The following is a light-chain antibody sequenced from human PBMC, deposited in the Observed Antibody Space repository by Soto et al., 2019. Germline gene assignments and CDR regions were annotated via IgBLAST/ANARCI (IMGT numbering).Light chain of an antibody. J-gene: IGLJ1*01. CDR1: SSNIGAGYD. Sequence: QAVVTQPPSVSGAPGQRVTISCTGSSSNIGAGYDVHWYQQRPGTAPKLLIFGNINRPSGVPDRFSGSKSGTSASLAITGLQAEDEGDYYCQSYDSTLSARDVFGTGTKVTVL. V-gene: IGLV1-40*01. CDR2: GNI. CDR3: QSYDSTLSARDV.